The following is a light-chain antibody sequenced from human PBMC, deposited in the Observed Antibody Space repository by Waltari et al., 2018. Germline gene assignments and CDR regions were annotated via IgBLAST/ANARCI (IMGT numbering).Light chain of an antibody. CDR3: QQYWSTPQT. CDR2: GSS. CDR1: ESVFYGPTNRNY. J-gene: IGKJ2*01. V-gene: IGKV4-1*01. Sequence: IALPQSPDPLPVSLGERAAINCTTTESVFYGPTNRNYLAWYQRRPGQPPNLLLYGSSTGQPGVPERFSGSGSGTEFTLTISSLHPDDVAVYYGQQYWSTPQTFGQGTRLDI.